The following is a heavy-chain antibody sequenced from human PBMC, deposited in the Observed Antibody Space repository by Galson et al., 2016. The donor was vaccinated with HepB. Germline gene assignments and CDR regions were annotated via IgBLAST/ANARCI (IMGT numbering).Heavy chain of an antibody. CDR2: ISYNGGNK. CDR3: ARGSRLKSDAHYFDY. CDR1: GFSFSNCA. V-gene: IGHV3-30-3*01. Sequence: SLRLSCAASGFSFSNCAVHWVRQAPGTGLEWVAVISYNGGNKYYAASVKGRFTISRDNSKNTLYLQMNSLTTEDTAMYYCARGSRLKSDAHYFDYWGPGTLVTVSS. D-gene: IGHD3-10*01. J-gene: IGHJ4*02.